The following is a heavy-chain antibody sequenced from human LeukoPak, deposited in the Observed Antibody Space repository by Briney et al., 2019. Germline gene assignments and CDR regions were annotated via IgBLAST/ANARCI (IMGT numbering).Heavy chain of an antibody. V-gene: IGHV3-23*01. J-gene: IGHJ6*02. Sequence: PGGSLRLSCVASGFTFSAYAMNWVRLAPGKGLEWVSTFKTNSGQVYYAESVRGRFTISRDNSKNTLYLQMNSLRAEDTAVYYCARGSTYSSSWSYYYYYGMDVWGQGTTVTVSS. D-gene: IGHD6-13*01. CDR2: FKTNSGQV. CDR1: GFTFSAYA. CDR3: ARGSTYSSSWSYYYYYGMDV.